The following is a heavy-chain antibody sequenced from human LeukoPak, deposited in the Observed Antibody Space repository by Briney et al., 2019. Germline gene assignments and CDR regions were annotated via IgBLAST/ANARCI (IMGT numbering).Heavy chain of an antibody. V-gene: IGHV3-7*01. CDR1: GGSISSSSYY. CDR2: IKQDGSEK. Sequence: ETLSLTCTVSGGSISSSSYYWGWIRQPPGKGLEWVANIKQDGSEKYYVDSVKGRFTISRDNAKNSLYLQMNSLRAEDTAVYYCARARGYSYGYEAYYFDYWGQGTLVTVSS. J-gene: IGHJ4*02. D-gene: IGHD5-18*01. CDR3: ARARGYSYGYEAYYFDY.